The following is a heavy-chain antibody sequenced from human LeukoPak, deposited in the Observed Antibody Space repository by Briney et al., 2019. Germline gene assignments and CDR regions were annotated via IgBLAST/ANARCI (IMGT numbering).Heavy chain of an antibody. D-gene: IGHD1-1*01. CDR3: AIGLERGNFDY. J-gene: IGHJ4*02. CDR1: GFTFSSYG. Sequence: GGSLRLSCAASGFTFSSYGMHWVRQAPGKGLEWVAVISYDGSNKYYADSVKGRFTISRDNSKNTLYLQMNSLRAEDTAVYYCAIGLERGNFDYWGQGTLVTVSS. CDR2: ISYDGSNK. V-gene: IGHV3-30*03.